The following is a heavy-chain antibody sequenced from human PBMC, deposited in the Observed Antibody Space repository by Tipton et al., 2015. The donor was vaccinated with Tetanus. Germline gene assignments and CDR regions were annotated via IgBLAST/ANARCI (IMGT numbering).Heavy chain of an antibody. CDR2: IYYSGST. CDR3: ARVGFGYSGYHFYGY. V-gene: IGHV4-61*08. J-gene: IGHJ4*02. Sequence: GLVKPSETLSLTCTVSGASISSGGYYWSWIRQHPGKGLEWVGYIYYSGSTNYNPSLKSRVTISVDTSKNQFSLKLSSVTAADTAVYYCARVGFGYSGYHFYGYWGQGTLVTVSS. D-gene: IGHD5-12*01. CDR1: GASISSGGYY.